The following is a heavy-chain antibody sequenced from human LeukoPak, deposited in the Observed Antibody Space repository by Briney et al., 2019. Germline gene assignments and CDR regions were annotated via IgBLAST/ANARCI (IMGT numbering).Heavy chain of an antibody. CDR1: GGSISSSSYY. V-gene: IGHV4-61*10. CDR2: IYYSGST. CDR3: ARDASGYSYGYPTHYYYYMDV. D-gene: IGHD5-18*01. Sequence: SETLSLTCTVSGGSISSSSYYWSWIRQPAGKGLEWIVYIYYSGSTNYNPSLKSRVTISVDTSKNQFSLKLSSVTAADTAVYYCARDASGYSYGYPTHYYYYMDVWGKGTTVTVSS. J-gene: IGHJ6*03.